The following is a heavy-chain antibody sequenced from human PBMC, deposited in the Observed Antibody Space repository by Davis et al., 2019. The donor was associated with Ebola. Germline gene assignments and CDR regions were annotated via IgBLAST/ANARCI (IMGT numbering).Heavy chain of an antibody. Sequence: GESLKISCAASGFTFSSYAMSWVRQAPGKGLEWVSSISGSGYDTYYADSVKGRFTISSDNSKNTLYLQMYSLGAEDTAVYYCAKLYSNAAVDYFDYWGQGTLVTVFS. D-gene: IGHD6-13*01. CDR3: AKLYSNAAVDYFDY. CDR2: ISGSGYDT. CDR1: GFTFSSYA. J-gene: IGHJ4*02. V-gene: IGHV3-23*01.